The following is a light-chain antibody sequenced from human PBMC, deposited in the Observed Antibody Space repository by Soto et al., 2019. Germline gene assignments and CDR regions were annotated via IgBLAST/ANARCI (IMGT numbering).Light chain of an antibody. Sequence: DIQMTQSPSTLSASVGDRVTITCRASQTISSWLAWYQQKPGKAPKLLIYKASTLESGVPSRFSGSGPGTEFTLTISSLQPGDFATYYCQQYKSYWYTFGQGTKLEIK. J-gene: IGKJ2*01. V-gene: IGKV1-5*03. CDR3: QQYKSYWYT. CDR2: KAS. CDR1: QTISSW.